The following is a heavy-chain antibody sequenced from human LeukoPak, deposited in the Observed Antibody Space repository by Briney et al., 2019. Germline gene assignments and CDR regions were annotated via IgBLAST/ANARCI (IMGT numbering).Heavy chain of an antibody. J-gene: IGHJ6*02. CDR2: ISESSSHT. V-gene: IGHV3-21*06. CDR1: GFTFSGYS. CDR3: AGDRAVKARIGGMDV. Sequence: AGGSLRLSCEASGFTFSGYSMNWVRQAPGKGLEWVSYISESSSHTYNADSVKGRFTISRDNAKNSLYLQMNSLRVEDTGIYYCAGDRAVKARIGGMDVWGQGTTVIVSS. D-gene: IGHD5-24*01.